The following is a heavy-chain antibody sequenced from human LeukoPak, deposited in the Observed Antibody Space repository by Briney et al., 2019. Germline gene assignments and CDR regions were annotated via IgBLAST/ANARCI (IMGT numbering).Heavy chain of an antibody. Sequence: ASVKVSCKASGYTFTSYDINWVRQATGQGLEWMGWMNPNSGNTGYAQKFQGRVTMTRNTSISTAYMELSSLRSEDTAVYYCARDVRYDYYYYGMDVWGQGTTVTVPS. V-gene: IGHV1-8*01. D-gene: IGHD1-1*01. J-gene: IGHJ6*02. CDR2: MNPNSGNT. CDR3: ARDVRYDYYYYGMDV. CDR1: GYTFTSYD.